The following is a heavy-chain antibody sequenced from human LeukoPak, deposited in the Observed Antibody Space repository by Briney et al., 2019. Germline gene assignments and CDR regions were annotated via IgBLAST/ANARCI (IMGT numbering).Heavy chain of an antibody. CDR2: ISYDGSYK. D-gene: IGHD6-6*01. CDR3: ASGFSSSPYFDY. CDR1: GFTFSTYA. V-gene: IGHV3-30-3*01. Sequence: GGSLRLSCAASGFTFSTYAMHWVRQAPGKGLEWVAVISYDGSYKYYADSVKGRFTISRDNSKNTLYLQMNSLRDEDTAVYYCASGFSSSPYFDYWGQGTLVTVSS. J-gene: IGHJ4*02.